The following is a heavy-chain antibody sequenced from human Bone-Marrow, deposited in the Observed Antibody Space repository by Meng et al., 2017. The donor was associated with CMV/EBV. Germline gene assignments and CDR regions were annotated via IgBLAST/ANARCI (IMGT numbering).Heavy chain of an antibody. Sequence: ASVKVSCKASGYTFTSYGIRWVRQAPGQGLEWMGWSSAYNGNKNYTQKLQGRVTLTTDTATSTVYMELSSLRSEATAVYYCTRSMTKVTTRGWDYYYDYGMDVWGQGTMVTVSS. J-gene: IGHJ6*02. V-gene: IGHV1-18*01. CDR3: TRSMTKVTTRGWDYYYDYGMDV. D-gene: IGHD4-11*01. CDR1: GYTFTSYG. CDR2: SSAYNGNK.